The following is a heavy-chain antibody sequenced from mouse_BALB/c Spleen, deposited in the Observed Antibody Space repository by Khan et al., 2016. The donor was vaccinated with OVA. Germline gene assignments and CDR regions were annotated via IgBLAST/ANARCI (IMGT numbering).Heavy chain of an antibody. CDR1: GFSLTSYG. D-gene: IGHD2-3*01. J-gene: IGHJ4*01. Sequence: VQLKESGPGLVAPSQSLSITCTVSGFSLTSYGVHWVRQPPGKGLEWLGVIWAGGSTNYNSALMSRLSISKDNSKSQVFLKMNSLQTDDTAMYYCARFSDGSDETVDYWGQGTSVTVSS. CDR3: ARFSDGSDETVDY. V-gene: IGHV2-9*02. CDR2: IWAGGST.